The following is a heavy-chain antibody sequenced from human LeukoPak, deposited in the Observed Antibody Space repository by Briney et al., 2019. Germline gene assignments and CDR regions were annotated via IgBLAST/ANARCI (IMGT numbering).Heavy chain of an antibody. CDR3: ARHRRFGVAGKGHFDY. V-gene: IGHV4-59*08. CDR1: GGSISHYY. J-gene: IGHJ4*02. Sequence: PSETLSLTCTVSGGSISHYYWSWIRQPPGKGLEWIGYISYSGSTNYNPSLKSRVTISVDTSKNQFSLKLSSVTAADTAVYYCARHRRFGVAGKGHFDYWGQGTLVTVSS. D-gene: IGHD6-19*01. CDR2: ISYSGST.